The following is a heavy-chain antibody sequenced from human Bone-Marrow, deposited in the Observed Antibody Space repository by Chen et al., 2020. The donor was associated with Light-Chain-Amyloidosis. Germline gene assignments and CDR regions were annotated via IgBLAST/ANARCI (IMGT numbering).Heavy chain of an antibody. J-gene: IGHJ4*02. CDR3: ATTKGRWLPSY. Sequence: EVQLVESGGGLVQPGGSLRLSCAASGFIFSSYGMNWVRQAPGKGLEWLSYISSSGSTIYYADSVKGRFTISRDNAKNSLYLQMNSLRAEDTAVYYCATTKGRWLPSYWGQGTLVTVSS. D-gene: IGHD5-12*01. CDR2: ISSSGSTI. V-gene: IGHV3-48*03. CDR1: GFIFSSYG.